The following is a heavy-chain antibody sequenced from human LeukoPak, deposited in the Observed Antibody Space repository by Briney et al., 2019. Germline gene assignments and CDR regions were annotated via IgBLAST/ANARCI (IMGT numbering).Heavy chain of an antibody. CDR3: TTDLSRWYPVSG. V-gene: IGHV3-15*01. CDR1: GFIFSNAW. Sequence: PVGSLRLSCAASGFIFSNAWMSWVRQAPGKGLEWVGRIKSKTGGGTTDYAAPVKGRFTISRELSNVTLDLQMISLRTEDTAVYYCTTDLSRWYPVSGWGQAILVTVAS. CDR2: IKSKTGGGTT. J-gene: IGHJ4*02. D-gene: IGHD4-23*01.